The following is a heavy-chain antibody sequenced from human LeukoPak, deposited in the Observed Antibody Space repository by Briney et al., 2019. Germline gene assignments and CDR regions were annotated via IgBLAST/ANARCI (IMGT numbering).Heavy chain of an antibody. CDR3: AATAEYYDSSGYYNY. Sequence: SETLSLTCTVSGGSISSYYWSWIRQPPGKGLEWIGYIYYSGSTNYNPSLTSRVTISVDTYKNQFSLKLSSVTAADTAVYYCAATAEYYDSSGYYNYWGQGTLVTVSS. D-gene: IGHD3-22*01. CDR2: IYYSGST. J-gene: IGHJ4*02. CDR1: GGSISSYY. V-gene: IGHV4-59*01.